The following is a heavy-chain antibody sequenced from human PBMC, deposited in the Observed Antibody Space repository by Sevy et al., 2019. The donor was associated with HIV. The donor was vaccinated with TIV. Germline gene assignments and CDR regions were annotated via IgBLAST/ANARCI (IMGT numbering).Heavy chain of an antibody. Sequence: SETLSLTCTVSGGSISSYYWSWIRRPPGKGLEYIGYISHSGSTNYDPSLKSRVTISVDTSKNQFSLKLSSVTAADTAMYYCARHDSSGYYLFLWGQGTLVTVSS. D-gene: IGHD3-22*01. CDR3: ARHDSSGYYLFL. CDR1: GGSISSYY. V-gene: IGHV4-59*08. CDR2: ISHSGST. J-gene: IGHJ4*02.